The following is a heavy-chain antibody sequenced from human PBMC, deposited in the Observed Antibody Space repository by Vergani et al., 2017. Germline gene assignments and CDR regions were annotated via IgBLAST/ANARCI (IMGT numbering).Heavy chain of an antibody. CDR2: IYPADSDT. CDR1: EYSFGNYW. J-gene: IGHJ4*02. Sequence: EVELVQSGPEMRKPGESLKISCKGSEYSFGNYWIGWVRQMPGKGLEWMGIIYPADSDTRYTPSFQGQVTIPADKAISTAFLQWDSLKASDTALYYGARHATYTDSWGQGTLVTVSS. CDR3: ARHATYTDS. V-gene: IGHV5-51*01.